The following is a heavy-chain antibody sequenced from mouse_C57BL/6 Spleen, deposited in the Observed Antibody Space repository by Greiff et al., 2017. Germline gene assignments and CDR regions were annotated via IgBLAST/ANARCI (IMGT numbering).Heavy chain of an antibody. CDR2: IHPNSGST. V-gene: IGHV1-64*01. J-gene: IGHJ4*01. CDR1: GYTFTSYW. Sequence: QVQLQQSGAELVKPGASVKLSCKASGYTFTSYWMHWVKQRPGQGLEWIGMIHPNSGSTNYNEKFKSKATLTVDKSSSTAYMQLSSLTSEDSAVYYCAREGLRRDYYAMDYWGQGTSVTVSS. CDR3: AREGLRRDYYAMDY. D-gene: IGHD2-4*01.